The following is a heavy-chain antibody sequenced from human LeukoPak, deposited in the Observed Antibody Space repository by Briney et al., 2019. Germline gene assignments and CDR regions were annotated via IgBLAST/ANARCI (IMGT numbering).Heavy chain of an antibody. Sequence: GGSLRLSCAASGLTFSSYSMNWVRQAPGKGLEGISYISSGGGGTYYADSVKGRFTISRDNAKNSLYLQMNSLRDEDTAVYFCARARSSGWVIDSWGQGTLVTVSS. D-gene: IGHD6-19*01. J-gene: IGHJ4*02. CDR3: ARARSSGWVIDS. CDR1: GLTFSSYS. V-gene: IGHV3-48*02. CDR2: ISSGGGGT.